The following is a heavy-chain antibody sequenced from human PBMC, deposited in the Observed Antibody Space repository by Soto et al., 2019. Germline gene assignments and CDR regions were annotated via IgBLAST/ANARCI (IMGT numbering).Heavy chain of an antibody. CDR1: GFTLGRYG. CDR2: ISGSGGST. CDR3: AKERVYFDY. Sequence: GGSLRLSCAASGFTLGRYGMSWVRQAPGKGLEWVSAISGSGGSTYYADSVKGRFTISRDNSKNTLYLQMNSLRAEDTAVYYCAKERVYFDYWGQGTLVTVSS. J-gene: IGHJ4*02. V-gene: IGHV3-23*01.